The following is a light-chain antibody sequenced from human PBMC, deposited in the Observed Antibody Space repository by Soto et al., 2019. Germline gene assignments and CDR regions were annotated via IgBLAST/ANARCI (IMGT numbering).Light chain of an antibody. CDR2: AAS. CDR1: QNIYNY. J-gene: IGKJ2*02. Sequence: SQMTQSPSYLSSSVGDIVTIACQASQNIYNYLNWYQHRPGKAPNLLIYAASTLQRGVPSRFSGSGSGTDFTLTISSLQPEDFATYYCQQSYNTPCPVGQVTKVEIK. CDR3: QQSYNTPCP. V-gene: IGKV1-39*01.